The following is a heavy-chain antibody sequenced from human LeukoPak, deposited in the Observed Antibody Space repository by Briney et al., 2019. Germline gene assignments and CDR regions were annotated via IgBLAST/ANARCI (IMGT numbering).Heavy chain of an antibody. Sequence: SETLSLTCTVSGGSISSSSYYWGWIRQPPGKGLEWIGSIYYSGSTYYNPSLKSRVTISVDTSKNQFSLKLSSVTAADTAVYYCAGIVLLEWLGYFDYWGQGTLVTVSS. CDR2: IYYSGST. V-gene: IGHV4-39*01. CDR3: AGIVLLEWLGYFDY. J-gene: IGHJ4*02. CDR1: GGSISSSSYY. D-gene: IGHD3-3*01.